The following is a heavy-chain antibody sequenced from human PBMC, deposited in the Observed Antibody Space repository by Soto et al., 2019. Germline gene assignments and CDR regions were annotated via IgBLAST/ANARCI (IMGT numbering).Heavy chain of an antibody. CDR1: CGTITNYY. CDR2: IFHTGTT. CDR3: TTEAYDNSGSLAFDI. Sequence: PSETQSLTCTVSCGTITNYYYRWIRQPTGKGLEWIGYIFHTGTTSYNPSLKSRVTLSVDTSQSQFSLKLNSVTAADTAVYYCTTEAYDNSGSLAFDIWGPGTLVTVSS. D-gene: IGHD3-22*01. V-gene: IGHV4-59*08. J-gene: IGHJ3*02.